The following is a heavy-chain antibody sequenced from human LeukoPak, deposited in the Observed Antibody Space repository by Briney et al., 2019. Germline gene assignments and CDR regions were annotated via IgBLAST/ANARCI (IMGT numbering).Heavy chain of an antibody. CDR3: ARQNYGSGTYWFDP. V-gene: IGHV4-4*07. CDR1: GGSISSYY. Sequence: SETLSLTCTVSGGSISSYYWSWIRQPAGKGLEWIGRIYTSGSTNYNPSLKSRVTMSVDTSKNQFSLKLSSVTAADTAVYYCARQNYGSGTYWFDPWGQGTMVTVSS. CDR2: IYTSGST. J-gene: IGHJ5*01. D-gene: IGHD3-10*01.